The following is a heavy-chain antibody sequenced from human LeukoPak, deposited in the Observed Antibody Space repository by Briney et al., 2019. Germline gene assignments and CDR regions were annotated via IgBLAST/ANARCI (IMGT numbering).Heavy chain of an antibody. CDR3: ATSGRYYDSSGYNY. CDR2: IYYSGST. Sequence: SETLSLTCTDSGGSISSSSYYWGWIRQPPGKGLEGIGSIYYSGSTYYNPSLKSRVTISVDTSKNQFSLKLSSVTAADTAVYYCATSGRYYDSSGYNYWGQGTLVTVSS. CDR1: GGSISSSSYY. D-gene: IGHD3-22*01. V-gene: IGHV4-39*07. J-gene: IGHJ4*02.